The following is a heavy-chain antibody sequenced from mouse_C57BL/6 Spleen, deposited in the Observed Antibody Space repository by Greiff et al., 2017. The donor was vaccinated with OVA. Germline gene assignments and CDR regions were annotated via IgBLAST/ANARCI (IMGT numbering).Heavy chain of an antibody. CDR3: SRGEDGSLYDY. D-gene: IGHD1-1*01. CDR1: GYTFTSYW. V-gene: IGHV1-64*01. J-gene: IGHJ2*01. CDR2: IHPNSGST. Sequence: QVQLQQPGAELVKPGASVKLSCKASGYTFTSYWMHWVKQRPGQGLEWIGMIHPNSGSTNYNEKFKSKATLTVDKSSSTAYMQLISLTSEDSAVYYCSRGEDGSLYDYWGQGTTLTVSS.